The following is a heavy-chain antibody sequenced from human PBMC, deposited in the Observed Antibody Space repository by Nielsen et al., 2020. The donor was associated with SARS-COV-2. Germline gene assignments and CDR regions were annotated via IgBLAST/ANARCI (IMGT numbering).Heavy chain of an antibody. CDR3: ARTSSTGCCNWFDP. D-gene: IGHD2-2*01. V-gene: IGHV4-39*01. J-gene: IGHJ5*02. CDR2: IYYSGST. CDR1: GGSISSSSYY. Sequence: SETLSLTCTVSGGSISSSSYYWGWIRQPPGKGLEWIGSIYYSGSTYYNPSLKSRVTISVDTSKNQFSLKLSSVTAADTAVYYCARTSSTGCCNWFDPWGQGTLVTVSS.